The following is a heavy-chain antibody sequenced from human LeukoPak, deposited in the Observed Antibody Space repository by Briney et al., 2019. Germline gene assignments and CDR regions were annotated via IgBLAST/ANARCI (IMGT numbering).Heavy chain of an antibody. J-gene: IGHJ4*02. Sequence: KPSENLSLTCAVSGGSISGGKDFWGWIRQSPGKGLEWIGSIYYTGSTYYNPSLKSRVTISVDTSKSEFSLMVHSVTAADTAMYYCARRGITYSTNFFDSWGQGTLVTVAS. D-gene: IGHD6-13*01. CDR1: GGSISGGKDF. CDR2: IYYTGST. CDR3: ARRGITYSTNFFDS. V-gene: IGHV4-39*01.